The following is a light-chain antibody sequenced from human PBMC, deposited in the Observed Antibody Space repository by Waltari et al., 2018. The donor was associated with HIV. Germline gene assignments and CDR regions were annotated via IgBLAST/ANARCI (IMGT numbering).Light chain of an antibody. CDR2: EVN. CDR1: RSDVGAYDY. V-gene: IGLV2-8*01. Sequence: SALTQPPSASGSVGQSVSISCTGTRSDVGAYDYVSWYQQHPGKAPKVIIYEVNKRPSVVPHRFSVSKSGNTASLTVAGLQADDEADYFCSSYGGTDTYVFGSGTKVSVL. CDR3: SSYGGTDTYV. J-gene: IGLJ1*01.